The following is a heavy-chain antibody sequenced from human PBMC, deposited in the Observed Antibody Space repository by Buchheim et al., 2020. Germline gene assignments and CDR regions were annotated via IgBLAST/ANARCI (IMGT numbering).Heavy chain of an antibody. CDR3: AKFSRTALSGS. Sequence: EVQLLESGGGLVQSGGSLRPFRAASGFTFSNYAMSWVRQTPGKGLEWVSHITGSGANKYHNDSVKGRFTISRDNSKDTLSLQMNSLRVEDTALYYCAKFSRTALSGSWGQG. V-gene: IGHV3-23*01. CDR1: GFTFSNYA. CDR2: ITGSGANK. D-gene: IGHD2/OR15-2a*01. J-gene: IGHJ5*02.